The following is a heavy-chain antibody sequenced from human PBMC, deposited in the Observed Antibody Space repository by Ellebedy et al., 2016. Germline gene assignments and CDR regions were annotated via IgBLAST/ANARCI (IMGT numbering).Heavy chain of an antibody. J-gene: IGHJ4*02. CDR1: EFTFSDYW. CDR2: INDDGGVR. V-gene: IGHV3-7*03. Sequence: AGSLRLSXAASEFTFSDYWMGWVRQAPGKGLEWMANINDDGGVRNYLDSVRGRFTISRDNAKNSLYLQMDSLRAEDTAMYYCAKDEGDSSWAPPYYDSWGRGTRVSVSS. D-gene: IGHD2-2*01. CDR3: AKDEGDSSWAPPYYDS.